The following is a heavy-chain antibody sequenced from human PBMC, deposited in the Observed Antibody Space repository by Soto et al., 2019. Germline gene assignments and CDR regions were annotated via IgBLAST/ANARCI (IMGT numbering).Heavy chain of an antibody. Sequence: QVQLVQSGADVKKPGSSVKVSCKTSGGSFGSSAISWVRQAPAQGLEWMGEIIPVFDKANYAQNFQGRLTSHAQELTGTVFMELSSLRSEDTAVYFCARLRRDWGDAFDLWGLGTFVTVSS. CDR2: IIPVFDKA. J-gene: IGHJ3*01. CDR3: ARLRRDWGDAFDL. CDR1: GGSFGSSA. V-gene: IGHV1-69*01. D-gene: IGHD3-16*01.